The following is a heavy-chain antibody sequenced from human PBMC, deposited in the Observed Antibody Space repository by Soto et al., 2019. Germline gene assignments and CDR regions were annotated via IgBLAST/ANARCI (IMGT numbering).Heavy chain of an antibody. D-gene: IGHD5-12*01. CDR2: ISGSGGST. Sequence: GGSLRLSCAASGFTFSSYAMSWVRQAPGKGLEWVSAISGSGGSTYYADSVKGRFTISRDNSKNTLYLQMNSLRAEDTAVYYCASYSGYDYAFDIWGQGTMVTVSS. J-gene: IGHJ3*02. CDR1: GFTFSSYA. CDR3: ASYSGYDYAFDI. V-gene: IGHV3-23*01.